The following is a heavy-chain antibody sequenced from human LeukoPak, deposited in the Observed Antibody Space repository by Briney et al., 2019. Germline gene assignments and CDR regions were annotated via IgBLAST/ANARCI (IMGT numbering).Heavy chain of an antibody. CDR2: IYYNGNT. V-gene: IGHV4-59*12. CDR1: DGSINSYY. CDR3: ARGQEVLLWFGPPHQWFDP. D-gene: IGHD3-10*01. J-gene: IGHJ5*02. Sequence: SETLSLTCSVSDGSINSYYWNWIRRPPGKGLEWIGYIYYNGNTNYSPSLKSRVTMSVDTSKNLFSLKLSSVTAADTAVYYCARGQEVLLWFGPPHQWFDPWGQGTLVTVSS.